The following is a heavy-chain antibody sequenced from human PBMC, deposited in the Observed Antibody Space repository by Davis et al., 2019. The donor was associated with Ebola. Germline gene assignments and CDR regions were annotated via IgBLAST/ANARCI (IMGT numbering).Heavy chain of an antibody. J-gene: IGHJ4*02. V-gene: IGHV1-3*01. CDR2: INAGNGNT. D-gene: IGHD6-19*01. Sequence: ASVNVSRMASVYTFTSYAMHWVRQAPGQRLEWMGWINAGNGNTKYSQKFQGRVTITRDTSTSTAYMELRSLRSDDTAVYYCAMDLAVAPPDYWGQGTLVTVSS. CDR1: VYTFTSYA. CDR3: AMDLAVAPPDY.